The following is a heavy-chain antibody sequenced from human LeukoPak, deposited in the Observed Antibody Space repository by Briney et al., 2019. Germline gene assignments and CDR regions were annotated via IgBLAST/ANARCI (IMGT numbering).Heavy chain of an antibody. D-gene: IGHD4-11*01. J-gene: IGHJ6*02. Sequence: GGSLRLSCASSGFTFSSYAMSWVRQAPGKGLEWVSAVSGSGCSTYYADYVKGGFTISRDNSKNTLYLQMNSLRAEDTAVYYCAKDQTVTTYYYGMDVWGQGTTVTVSS. V-gene: IGHV3-23*01. CDR1: GFTFSSYA. CDR3: AKDQTVTTYYYGMDV. CDR2: VSGSGCST.